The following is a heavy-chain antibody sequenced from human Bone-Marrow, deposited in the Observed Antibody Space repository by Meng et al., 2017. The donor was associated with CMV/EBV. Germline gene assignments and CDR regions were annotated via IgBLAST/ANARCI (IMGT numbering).Heavy chain of an antibody. CDR3: ASSPPTSWLLTSYYFDY. D-gene: IGHD2-2*01. J-gene: IGHJ4*02. CDR1: GFTFTNYW. Sequence: GGSLRLSCAASGFTFTNYWMTWVRQAPGKGLEWVGNINEAGSVKHYVDSVKGRFTISRDNAKNSLYLQMNSLRAEDTAVYYCASSPPTSWLLTSYYFDYWGQGTLVTVSS. V-gene: IGHV3-7*03. CDR2: INEAGSVK.